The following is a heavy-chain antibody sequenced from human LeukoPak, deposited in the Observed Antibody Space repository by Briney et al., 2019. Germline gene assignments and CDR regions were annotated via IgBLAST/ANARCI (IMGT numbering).Heavy chain of an antibody. CDR1: AGSISNNNYY. Sequence: PSETLSLTCTVSAGSISNNNYYWGWIRQPPGKGLEWIGSIYYGGNTYYNPSLKSRVTISVDTSKNQFSLRLSSVTAAETAVYYCARHDSSGSYPLDAFDIWGQGTMVTVSS. V-gene: IGHV4-39*01. J-gene: IGHJ3*02. CDR2: IYYGGNT. D-gene: IGHD3-22*01. CDR3: ARHDSSGSYPLDAFDI.